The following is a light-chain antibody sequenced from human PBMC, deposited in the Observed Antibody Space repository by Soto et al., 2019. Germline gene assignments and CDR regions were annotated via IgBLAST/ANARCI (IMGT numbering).Light chain of an antibody. J-gene: IGKJ5*01. CDR3: QQYNSYSLIT. CDR2: KAS. V-gene: IGKV1-5*03. Sequence: DIQMTQSPSTLSASVGDRVTITCRASQSIRSWLAWYQQKPGKAPKLLIYKASSLESGVPSRFSGSGAGTEFTLTISRLQPDDFATYYCQQYNSYSLITFGQGTRLEIK. CDR1: QSIRSW.